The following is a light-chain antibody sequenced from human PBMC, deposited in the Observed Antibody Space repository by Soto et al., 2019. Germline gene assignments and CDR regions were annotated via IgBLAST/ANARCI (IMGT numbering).Light chain of an antibody. J-gene: IGLJ1*01. Sequence: QSALTQPASVSGSPGQSITISCTGTSSDVGAYNHVSWYQQYPGKAPKLVISGVSDRPSGVSNRFSGSKSGNTASLTISGLQADDEADYYCGSCKSGSIVNVFGTGTKLTVL. CDR3: GSCKSGSIVNV. V-gene: IGLV2-14*01. CDR1: SSDVGAYNH. CDR2: GVS.